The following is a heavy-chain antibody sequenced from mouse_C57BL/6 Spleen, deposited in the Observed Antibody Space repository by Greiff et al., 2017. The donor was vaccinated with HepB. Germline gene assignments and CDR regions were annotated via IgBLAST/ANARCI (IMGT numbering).Heavy chain of an antibody. CDR2: IDPSDSYT. V-gene: IGHV1-69*01. J-gene: IGHJ2*01. CDR3: ARPGTWEYFDC. CDR1: GYTFTSYW. Sequence: VQLQQSGAELVMPGASVKLSCKASGYTFTSYWMHWVKQRPGQGLEWIGEIDPSDSYTNYNQKFKGKSTLTVDKSSSTAYMQLSSLTSEDSALYYCARPGTWEYFDCWGKGTTVTVSS. D-gene: IGHD4-1*01.